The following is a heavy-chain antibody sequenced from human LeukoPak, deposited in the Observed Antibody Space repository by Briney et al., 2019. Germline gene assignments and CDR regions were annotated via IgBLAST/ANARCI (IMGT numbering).Heavy chain of an antibody. CDR1: GFTFSSYG. CDR2: FWYDGTNK. CDR3: AGGAGWHTDN. D-gene: IGHD6-19*01. Sequence: GGPLRPSCAASGFTFSSYGMHWVRQGPGKGLEWVAVFWYDGTNKDYADSVKGRFTISRDNSKNTLYLQMNSLRAEDSAVYYCAGGAGWHTDNWGQGTLVTVST. J-gene: IGHJ4*02. V-gene: IGHV3-33*01.